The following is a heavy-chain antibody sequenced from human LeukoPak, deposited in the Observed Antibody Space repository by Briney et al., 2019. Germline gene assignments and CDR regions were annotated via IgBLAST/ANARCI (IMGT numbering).Heavy chain of an antibody. CDR2: IRSDGVSK. CDR3: NGDYDY. J-gene: IGHJ4*02. CDR1: GFSFITYG. D-gene: IGHD4-17*01. Sequence: GGSLRLSCAASGFSFITYGMHWVRQAPGKGPEWVAFIRSDGVSKYYADSVKGRFTISRDNSKNTLYLQMNSLRAEDTAVYYCNGDYDYWGQGTLVTVSS. V-gene: IGHV3-30*02.